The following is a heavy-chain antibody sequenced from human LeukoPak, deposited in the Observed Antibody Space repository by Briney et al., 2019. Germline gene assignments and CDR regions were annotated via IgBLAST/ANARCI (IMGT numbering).Heavy chain of an antibody. D-gene: IGHD3-22*01. Sequence: SETLSLTCAVYGGSFSGYYWSWVRQPPGKGLEWIGDINHSGSTNYNPSLKSRVTISVDTSKNQFSLKLSSEHAADTAVYYCASLFGYYDSNGGFDYWGQGTLVTVSS. V-gene: IGHV4-34*01. CDR3: ASLFGYYDSNGGFDY. CDR1: GGSFSGYY. J-gene: IGHJ4*02. CDR2: INHSGST.